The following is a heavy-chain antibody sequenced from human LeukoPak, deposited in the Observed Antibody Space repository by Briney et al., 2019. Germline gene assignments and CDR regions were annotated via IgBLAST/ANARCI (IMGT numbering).Heavy chain of an antibody. J-gene: IGHJ4*02. CDR3: SRVGGSSGFDS. V-gene: IGHV3-74*01. CDR2: ISTDGTTT. CDR1: GFTLSNYW. D-gene: IGHD6-6*01. Sequence: PGGSLRLSCAVSGFTLSNYWMHWVRQTPGKGLVLVSHISTDGTTTDYADSVKGRFTFSRDNSKNTLYLQMNNLRVDDTAVYYCSRVGGSSGFDSWGQGTLVTVSS.